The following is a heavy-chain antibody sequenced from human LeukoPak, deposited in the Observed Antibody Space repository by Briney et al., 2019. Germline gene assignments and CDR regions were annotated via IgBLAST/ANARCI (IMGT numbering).Heavy chain of an antibody. CDR2: ISPGDSDA. CDR3: ARRYCSSTSCNPYFFDY. D-gene: IGHD2-2*01. Sequence: GESLKISCKGSGYTFTNYYIGWVRQTPGKGLEWMGIISPGDSDARYSPSFQGQVTISADKSISTAYLRWSSLKTSDTAMYYCARRYCSSTSCNPYFFDYWGQGTLVTVSS. J-gene: IGHJ4*02. V-gene: IGHV5-51*01. CDR1: GYTFTNYY.